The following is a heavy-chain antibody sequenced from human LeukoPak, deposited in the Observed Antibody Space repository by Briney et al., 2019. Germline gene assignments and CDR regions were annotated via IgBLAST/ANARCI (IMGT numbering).Heavy chain of an antibody. J-gene: IGHJ4*02. CDR1: GDSVSSNSAA. CDR2: TYYRSKWYH. CDR3: SRDPYGE. D-gene: IGHD3-10*01. Sequence: SQTLSLTCVISGDSVSSNSAAWNWIRQSPSRGLEWLGRTYYRSKWYHHYAVSVKSRLTINPDTSRNQFSLELNSVTPEDTAVYYCSRDPYGEWGQGTLVTVSS. V-gene: IGHV6-1*01.